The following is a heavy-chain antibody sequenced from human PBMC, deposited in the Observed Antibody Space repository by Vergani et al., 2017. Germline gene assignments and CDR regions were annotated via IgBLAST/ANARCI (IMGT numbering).Heavy chain of an antibody. J-gene: IGHJ5*02. CDR1: GFTSAGYA. V-gene: IGHV3-9*02. CDR2: ISWNSNSI. CDR3: AKDLGTSSGGGWFDP. D-gene: IGHD6-6*01. Sequence: EVQLEESGGGLVLPGRSLRLSCVASGFTSAGYAMHWVRQAPGKGLEWVSGISWNSNSIGYADSVKGRFTISRDKAKNSLYLQMNSLRAEDTALYYCAKDLGTSSGGGWFDPWGQGTLVTGSS.